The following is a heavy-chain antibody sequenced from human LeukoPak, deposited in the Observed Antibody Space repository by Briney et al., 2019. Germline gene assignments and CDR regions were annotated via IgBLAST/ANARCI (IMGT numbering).Heavy chain of an antibody. D-gene: IGHD3-10*01. CDR1: GFTFSSYG. V-gene: IGHV3-30*18. J-gene: IGHJ3*02. Sequence: GGSLRLSCAASGFTFSSYGMHWVRQAPGKGLEWVAVISYDGSNKYYADSVKGRFTISRDNSKNTLYLQMNSLRAEDTAVYYCAKDYSEYGSGSYYNGDAFDIWGQGTMVTVSS. CDR3: AKDYSEYGSGSYYNGDAFDI. CDR2: ISYDGSNK.